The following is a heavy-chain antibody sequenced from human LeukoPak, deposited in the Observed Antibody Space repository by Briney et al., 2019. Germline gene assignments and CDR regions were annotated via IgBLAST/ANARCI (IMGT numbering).Heavy chain of an antibody. CDR1: GYTFTSYG. V-gene: IGHV1-18*01. CDR2: ISAYNGNT. Sequence: GASVKVSCKASGYTFTSYGISWVRQAPGQGLEWMAWISAYNGNTNYAQKLQGRVTMTTDTSTSTAYMELRSLRSDDTAVYYCARAVITFGGVIVYFDYWGQGTLVTVSS. D-gene: IGHD3-16*02. J-gene: IGHJ4*02. CDR3: ARAVITFGGVIVYFDY.